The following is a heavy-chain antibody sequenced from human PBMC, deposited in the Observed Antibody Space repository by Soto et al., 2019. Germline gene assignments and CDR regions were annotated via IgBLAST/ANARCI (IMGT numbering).Heavy chain of an antibody. CDR1: GGSISSYY. D-gene: IGHD2-2*01. Sequence: SETLSLTCTVSGGSISSYYWGWIRQPPGKGLEWIGNMYYSGSTYYNLSLKSRVTMSVDTSKNQLSLKISSVTAADTSVYYCARIVVIPAAPDYYNYYGVDVWGQGTTVTVSS. CDR2: MYYSGST. J-gene: IGHJ6*02. CDR3: ARIVVIPAAPDYYNYYGVDV. V-gene: IGHV4-59*04.